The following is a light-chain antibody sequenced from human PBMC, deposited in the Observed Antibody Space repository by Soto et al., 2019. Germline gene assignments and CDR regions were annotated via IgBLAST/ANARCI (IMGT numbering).Light chain of an antibody. CDR2: GAS. Sequence: EIVMTQSPATLSVSPGERATLSCRASQSVSSNLAWYQQKPGQAPRLLIYGASTRATGIPARFSGSVSVTEFTLTISSLQSEDFAVYYCQQYNNWPFTFGPGTKWDIQ. CDR3: QQYNNWPFT. CDR1: QSVSSN. V-gene: IGKV3-15*01. J-gene: IGKJ3*01.